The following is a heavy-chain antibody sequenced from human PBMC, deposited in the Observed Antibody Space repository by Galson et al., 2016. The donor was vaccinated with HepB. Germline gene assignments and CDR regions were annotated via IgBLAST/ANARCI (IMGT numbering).Heavy chain of an antibody. V-gene: IGHV3-23*01. J-gene: IGHJ4*02. CDR2: ICGRCGDM. Sequence: SLRLSCAASGLSVGSNYMSWVRQAPGKGLEWVSTICGRCGDMDYADSVKGRFTISRDDSKNTLYLHMNSLRVEDTAIYYCAIDPSQWHDLLFGNWAQGTLVTVSA. D-gene: IGHD6-19*01. CDR3: AIDPSQWHDLLFGN. CDR1: GLSVGSNY.